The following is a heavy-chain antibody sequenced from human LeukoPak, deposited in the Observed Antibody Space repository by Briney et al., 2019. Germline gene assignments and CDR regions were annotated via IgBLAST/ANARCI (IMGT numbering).Heavy chain of an antibody. J-gene: IGHJ5*02. CDR3: ARQAVDTAMALTNWFDP. V-gene: IGHV5-51*01. CDR2: IYPGDSDT. CDR1: GYSFTSYW. D-gene: IGHD5-18*01. Sequence: GESLKICCKGSGYSFTSYWIGWVLQMPGKGLEWMVIIYPGDSDTRYSPSFQGQVTISADKSISTAYLQWSSLKASDTAMYYCARQAVDTAMALTNWFDPWGQGTLVTVSS.